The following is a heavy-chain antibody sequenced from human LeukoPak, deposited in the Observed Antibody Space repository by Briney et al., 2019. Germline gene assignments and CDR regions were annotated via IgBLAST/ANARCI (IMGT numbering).Heavy chain of an antibody. CDR2: INPNSGGT. V-gene: IGHV1-2*02. CDR1: GYTFSGYY. D-gene: IGHD6-19*01. CDR3: ARGSSSGWYENFDY. J-gene: IGHJ4*02. Sequence: ASVNVSCKASGYTFSGYYMHWVRQAPGQGLEWMGWINPNSGGTKFAQKFQGRVTMTRDTSISTAYMDLSRLRSDDTAVYYCARGSSSGWYENFDYWGQGTLVTVSS.